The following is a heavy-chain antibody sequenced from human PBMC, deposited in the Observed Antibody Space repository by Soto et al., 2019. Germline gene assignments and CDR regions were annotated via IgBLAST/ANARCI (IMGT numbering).Heavy chain of an antibody. J-gene: IGHJ2*01. Sequence: EVQLMESGGGLVQPGGSLRLSCASSGFTLSMSAVNWVRQAPGKGLEWVSYISDSGDRTYYADSVKGRFTISRDRSKNTLYLQMNSLGLEDMSIYHCAKRGILGAQGMAYFDLWGRGTLVTVSS. V-gene: IGHV3-23*01. D-gene: IGHD1-26*01. CDR2: ISDSGDRT. CDR3: AKRGILGAQGMAYFDL. CDR1: GFTLSMSA.